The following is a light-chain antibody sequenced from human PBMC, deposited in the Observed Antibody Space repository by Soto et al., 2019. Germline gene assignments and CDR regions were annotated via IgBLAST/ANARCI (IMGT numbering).Light chain of an antibody. J-gene: IGKJ2*01. CDR3: QQYNSYSPPT. CDR2: DAS. V-gene: IGKV1-5*01. Sequence: DIQMTQSPSTLSASVRDRVTITCRASQSINNWLAWYQQKPGKAPKLLIYDASSLESGVPSRFSGSGSGTEFTLTISSLQPDDFATYYCQQYNSYSPPTFGQGTKLEIK. CDR1: QSINNW.